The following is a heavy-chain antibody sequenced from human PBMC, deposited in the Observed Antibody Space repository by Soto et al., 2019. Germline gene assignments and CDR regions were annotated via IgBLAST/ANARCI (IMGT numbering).Heavy chain of an antibody. D-gene: IGHD3-16*01. CDR3: ARELDYDYIWGSISLDY. CDR2: IWYDGSNK. J-gene: IGHJ4*02. CDR1: GFTFSSYG. V-gene: IGHV3-33*01. Sequence: QVQLVESGGGVVQPGRSLRLSCAASGFTFSSYGMHWVRQAPGKGLEWVAVIWYDGSNKYYADSVKGRFTISRDNSKNTLYLQMNSLRAEDTAVYYCARELDYDYIWGSISLDYWGQGTLVTVSS.